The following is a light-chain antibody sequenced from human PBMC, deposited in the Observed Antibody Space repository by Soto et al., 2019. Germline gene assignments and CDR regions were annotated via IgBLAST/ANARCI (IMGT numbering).Light chain of an antibody. J-gene: IGKJ5*01. V-gene: IGKV1-33*01. CDR1: QNITNN. CDR2: HAS. CDR3: QQYYGLPPIT. Sequence: DIQMTQSPSSLSASIGDRVTTTCQASQNITNNLSWYQQKPGKAPNLLIYHASKLAKGVTSRFSGSGSGTDFSFIITSLQREDLATYYCQQYYGLPPITFGQGTRLEIK.